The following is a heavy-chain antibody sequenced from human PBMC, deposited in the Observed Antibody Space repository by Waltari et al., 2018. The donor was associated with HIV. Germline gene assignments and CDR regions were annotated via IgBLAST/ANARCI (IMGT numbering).Heavy chain of an antibody. CDR1: GYTLTELP. CDR2: FDPEDGGT. CDR3: ATVGGSCRSCGMDV. Sequence: QVQLVQSGAEVKKPGASVKVSCKVSGYTLTELPMPWVRQAPGKGLEWMGGFDPEDGGTIYAQKFQGRVTMTEDTSTDTAYMELSSLRSEDTAVYYCATVGGSCRSCGMDVWGQGTTVTVSS. D-gene: IGHD2-15*01. V-gene: IGHV1-24*01. J-gene: IGHJ6*02.